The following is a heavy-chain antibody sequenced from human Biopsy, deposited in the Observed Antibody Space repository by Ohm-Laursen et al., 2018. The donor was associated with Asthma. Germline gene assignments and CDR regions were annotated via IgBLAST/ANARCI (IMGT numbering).Heavy chain of an antibody. CDR3: ARFTASITIFGVVNNWFDP. V-gene: IGHV4-39*01. Sequence: PPGTLSLTCTVSGGSMSSSSYYWGWIRQPPGKGLEWIGSIYYSGSTYYNPSLKSRVTISVDTSKNQFSLKLSSVTAADTAVYYCARFTASITIFGVVNNWFDPWGQGTLVTVSS. CDR2: IYYSGST. CDR1: GGSMSSSSYY. D-gene: IGHD3-3*01. J-gene: IGHJ5*02.